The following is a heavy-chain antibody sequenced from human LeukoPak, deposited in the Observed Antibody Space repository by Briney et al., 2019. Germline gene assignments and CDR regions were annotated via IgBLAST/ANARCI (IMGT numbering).Heavy chain of an antibody. D-gene: IGHD6-19*01. Sequence: TSQTLSLTCVVSGGSVSSKNGAWNWIRQSPSRGLEWLGRTYYRSKWYNDYAESMEGRMTISQDTSKNQYSLHLNSVTPDDTAVYYCARDFGTTGWHTFDYWGQGTLVTVSS. V-gene: IGHV6-1*01. CDR3: ARDFGTTGWHTFDY. J-gene: IGHJ4*02. CDR1: GGSVSSKNGA. CDR2: TYYRSKWYN.